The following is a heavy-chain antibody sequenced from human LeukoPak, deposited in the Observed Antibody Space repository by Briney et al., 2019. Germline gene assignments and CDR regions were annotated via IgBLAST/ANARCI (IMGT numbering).Heavy chain of an antibody. J-gene: IGHJ4*02. CDR3: ARGPPDGDYFDY. D-gene: IGHD4-17*01. CDR2: INHSGST. V-gene: IGHV4-34*01. CDR1: DASFSGYY. Sequence: PSETLSLTCTVYDASFSGYYWSWIRQPPGKGLEWIGEINHSGSTNYNPSLKSRVTISVDTSKNQFSLKLSSVTAADTAVYYCARGPPDGDYFDYWGQGTLVTASS.